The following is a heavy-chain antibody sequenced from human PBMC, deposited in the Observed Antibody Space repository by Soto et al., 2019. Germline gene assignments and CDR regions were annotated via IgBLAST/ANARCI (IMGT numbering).Heavy chain of an antibody. Sequence: PGESLKISCKASGYSFSFDWIGWVRQMPGKGLEWMAIMYPDDSDIRYSPSFKAHVTISADKSTSTAFLQWSSLKASDTAMYYCATAYVYDFENSNYYRDAFHIWGQGPLVTVPS. CDR2: MYPDDSDI. CDR1: GYSFSFDW. D-gene: IGHD3-22*01. V-gene: IGHV5-51*01. CDR3: ATAYVYDFENSNYYRDAFHI. J-gene: IGHJ3*02.